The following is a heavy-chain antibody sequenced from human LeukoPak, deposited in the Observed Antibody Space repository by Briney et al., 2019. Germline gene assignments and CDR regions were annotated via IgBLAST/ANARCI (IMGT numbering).Heavy chain of an antibody. CDR2: ITGDGHNT. Sequence: GGSLRLSCAASGFTFGSCSMHWVRQAPGIGLEYVSAITGDGHNTFYADSVMGRFTISRDNSKNTLYLQMGSLRPEDMAVYYCARVNRGYDYWGQGVLVTVSS. V-gene: IGHV3-64*02. CDR1: GFTFGSCS. CDR3: ARVNRGYDY. J-gene: IGHJ4*02. D-gene: IGHD5-12*01.